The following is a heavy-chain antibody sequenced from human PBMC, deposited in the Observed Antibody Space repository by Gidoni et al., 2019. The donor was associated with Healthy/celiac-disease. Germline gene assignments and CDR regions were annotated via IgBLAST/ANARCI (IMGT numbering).Heavy chain of an antibody. CDR3: AKERLGHFDY. CDR2: ISYDGSNK. V-gene: IGHV3-30*18. Sequence: QVQLVEAGGGVVQPGRSLRLSWAASGFTFSSYGMHWVRQAPGKGLEWVAVISYDGSNKYYADSVKGRFTISRDNSKNTLYLQMNSLRAEDTAVYYCAKERLGHFDYWGQGTLVTVSS. CDR1: GFTFSSYG. D-gene: IGHD3-16*01. J-gene: IGHJ4*02.